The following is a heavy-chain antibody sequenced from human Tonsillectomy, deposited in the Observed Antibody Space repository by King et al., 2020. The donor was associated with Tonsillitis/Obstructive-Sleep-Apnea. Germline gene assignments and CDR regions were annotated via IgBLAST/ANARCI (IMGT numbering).Heavy chain of an antibody. V-gene: IGHV4-59*08. CDR1: GGSISSYY. CDR3: ARHGRRYTGIVLVPDALDS. D-gene: IGHD2-2*01. J-gene: IGHJ4*02. CDR2: IYYSGRT. Sequence: VQLQESGPGLVKPSETLSLTCTVSGGSISSYYWSWIRQPPGKGLEWIGYIYYSGRTNYNPSLKSRVTISVDTSKNHFSLNLSSLTAADTAVYYCARHGRRYTGIVLVPDALDSWGQGTLVTVSS.